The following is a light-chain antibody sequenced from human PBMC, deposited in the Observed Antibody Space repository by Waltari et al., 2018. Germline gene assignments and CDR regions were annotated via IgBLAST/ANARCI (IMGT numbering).Light chain of an antibody. CDR2: KAS. Sequence: DIQMTQSPSTLSASVGDRVTITCRASQSISGWLAWYKQKPGKAPKLPFYKASNLQTGVPSRFSASGSGTEFTLIISSLQPDDFATYYCHQYHSYSTFGQGTKVEVK. V-gene: IGKV1-5*03. CDR3: HQYHSYST. CDR1: QSISGW. J-gene: IGKJ1*01.